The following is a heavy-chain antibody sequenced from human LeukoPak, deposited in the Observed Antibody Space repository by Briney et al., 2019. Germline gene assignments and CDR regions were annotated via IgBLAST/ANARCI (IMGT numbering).Heavy chain of an antibody. CDR3: ARYVGRTTVTQYSFDY. CDR2: IYYSGST. D-gene: IGHD4-17*01. Sequence: PSETLSLTCTVSGGSISSYYWSWIRQPPGKGLEWIGYIYYSGSTNYNPSLKSRVTISVDTSKNQFSLKLSSVTAADTAVYYCARYVGRTTVTQYSFDYWGQGTLVTVSS. J-gene: IGHJ4*02. CDR1: GGSISSYY. V-gene: IGHV4-59*01.